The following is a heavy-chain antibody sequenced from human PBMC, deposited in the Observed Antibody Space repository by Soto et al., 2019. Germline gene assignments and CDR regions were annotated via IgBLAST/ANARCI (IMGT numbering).Heavy chain of an antibody. CDR1: GFTFSSYA. CDR3: AKDTGYCSGGSCYFDY. V-gene: IGHV3-23*01. D-gene: IGHD2-15*01. Sequence: EVQLLESGGGLVQPGGSLRLSCAASGFTFSSYAMSWVRQAPGKGLEWVSAISGSGGSTYYADSVKGRFTISRDNSKNPLYLQMNSLRAEDTAVYYCAKDTGYCSGGSCYFDYWGQGTRVTVSS. CDR2: ISGSGGST. J-gene: IGHJ4*02.